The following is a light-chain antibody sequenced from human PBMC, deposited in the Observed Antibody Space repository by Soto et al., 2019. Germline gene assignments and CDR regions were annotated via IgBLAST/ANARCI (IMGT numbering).Light chain of an antibody. CDR1: QSVSSN. J-gene: IGKJ1*01. CDR2: GAS. Sequence: EIVMTQSPATLSVSPGERATLSCRASQSVSSNLAWYQQKPGQAPRLLIYGASTRATGIPARFRGSGSGTAGTLTISSLQSEEFAVYYGQQYKNWPPWTFGQGTKVEIK. V-gene: IGKV3-15*01. CDR3: QQYKNWPPWT.